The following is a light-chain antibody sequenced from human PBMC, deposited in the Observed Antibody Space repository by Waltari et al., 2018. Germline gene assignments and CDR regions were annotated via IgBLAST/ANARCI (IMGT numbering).Light chain of an antibody. J-gene: IGKJ3*01. Sequence: PQSPATLSVSLGERATLSCRASQSISNYLAWYQQKPGQAPRLLISGASRRATGIPDRFSGGGSGTEFTLTISSLEPEDFAIYYCQKYSSSPFTFGPGTKLDIK. CDR1: QSISNY. CDR2: GAS. V-gene: IGKV3D-15*01. CDR3: QKYSSSPFT.